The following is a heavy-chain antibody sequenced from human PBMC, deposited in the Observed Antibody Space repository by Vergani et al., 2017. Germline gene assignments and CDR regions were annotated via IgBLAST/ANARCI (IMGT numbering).Heavy chain of an antibody. CDR2: IWYDGNNK. V-gene: IGHV3-33*01. D-gene: IGHD1-14*01. J-gene: IGHJ5*02. Sequence: QVQLVESGGGVVQPGRSLRLSCAASGFTFNQYGMHWVRQAPGKGLEWVAVIWYDGNNKQYADSVKGRFTISRDNSKSTMYLQMNSLRDEDTGVYYCARDLRLLYNRFDPWGKGTLVTGSS. CDR3: ARDLRLLYNRFDP. CDR1: GFTFNQYG.